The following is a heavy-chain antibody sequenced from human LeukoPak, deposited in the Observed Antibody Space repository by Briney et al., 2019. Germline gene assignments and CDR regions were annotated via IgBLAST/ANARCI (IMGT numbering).Heavy chain of an antibody. Sequence: PSETLSLTCSVSGGSISGSYWSWIRQPPGKGLEWVGYIYYSGSTIYNPSLTSRVTISVDTSKNQFSLKLNSLTAADTVVYYCARLVAVAGSSDWFDPWGQGILVTVSS. CDR2: IYYSGST. J-gene: IGHJ5*02. V-gene: IGHV4-59*08. CDR1: GGSISGSY. CDR3: ARLVAVAGSSDWFDP. D-gene: IGHD6-19*01.